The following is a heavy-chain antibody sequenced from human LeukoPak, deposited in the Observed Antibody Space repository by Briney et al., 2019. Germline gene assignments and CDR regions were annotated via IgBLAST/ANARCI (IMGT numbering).Heavy chain of an antibody. J-gene: IGHJ4*02. CDR1: GFTFSSYA. D-gene: IGHD3-10*01. CDR3: ASGFGELPNFDY. Sequence: GGSLRLSCAASGFTFSSYAMSWVRQAPGKGLEWVSAISGSGGSTYYADSVKGRFTISRDNAKNSLYLQMNSLRAEDTAVYYCASGFGELPNFDYWGQGTLVTVSS. CDR2: ISGSGGST. V-gene: IGHV3-23*01.